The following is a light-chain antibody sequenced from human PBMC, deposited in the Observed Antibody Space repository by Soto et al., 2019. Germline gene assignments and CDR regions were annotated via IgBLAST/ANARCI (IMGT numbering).Light chain of an antibody. J-gene: IGKJ4*01. CDR3: MQALQTPLT. CDR1: QSLLHRSGYNY. CDR2: LDS. Sequence: DIVMTQSPLSLPVTPGEPASISCRSSQSLLHRSGYNYLTWYLQKPGQSPQLLIYLDSSRASGVPDRLSGSGSGTDFTLKISRVEAEDVGVYYCMQALQTPLTFGGGTKVEIK. V-gene: IGKV2-28*01.